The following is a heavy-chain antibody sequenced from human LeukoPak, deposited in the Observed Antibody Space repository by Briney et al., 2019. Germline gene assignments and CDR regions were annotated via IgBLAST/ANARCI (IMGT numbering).Heavy chain of an antibody. CDR3: ARTYTNNAGYYLY. CDR1: GFTFSSYS. Sequence: GGSLRLSCAASGFTFSSYSMSWVRQTPGKGLEWVSSVFGGGGTRYADSVMGRFTISRDNSKSTLYLQMNSLRAEDTAVYYCARTYTNNAGYYLYWGQGTLVTVSS. CDR2: VFGGGGT. J-gene: IGHJ4*02. D-gene: IGHD3-22*01. V-gene: IGHV3-53*01.